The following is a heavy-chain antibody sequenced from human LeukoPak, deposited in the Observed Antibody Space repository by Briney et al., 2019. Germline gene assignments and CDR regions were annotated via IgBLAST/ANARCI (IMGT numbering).Heavy chain of an antibody. Sequence: ASVKVSCKASGGTLNDYAINWVRQAPGQGLEWMGRIIPILGIPNYAQKFQGRVTITADKSTSTAYMELSSLRSEDTAVYYCARGPIFTIFGVVISEYFQHWGQGTLVTVSS. CDR2: IIPILGIP. CDR3: ARGPIFTIFGVVISEYFQH. D-gene: IGHD3-3*01. V-gene: IGHV1-69*04. J-gene: IGHJ1*01. CDR1: GGTLNDYA.